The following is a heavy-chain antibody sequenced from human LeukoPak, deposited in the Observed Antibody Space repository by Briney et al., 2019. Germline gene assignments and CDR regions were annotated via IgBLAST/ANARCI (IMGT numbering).Heavy chain of an antibody. J-gene: IGHJ3*02. CDR1: KFNFIKYG. Sequence: GGFLRLSCATSKFNFIKYGLTWVRQTPGKGLEWVSSISGSGSDTQYAASVQGRFTISRDNSKNTLYLQMNSLRAEDTAIYYCAKDPNGDYIGTFEIWGHGTRVTVSS. CDR3: AKDPNGDYIGTFEI. V-gene: IGHV3-23*01. D-gene: IGHD4-17*01. CDR2: ISGSGSDT.